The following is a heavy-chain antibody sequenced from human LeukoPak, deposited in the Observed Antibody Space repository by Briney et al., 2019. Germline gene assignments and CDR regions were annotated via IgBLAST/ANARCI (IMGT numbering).Heavy chain of an antibody. CDR3: ARGGRYYGSGSPDAFGI. Sequence: SETLSLTCAVYGGSFSGYYWSWIRQPPGKGLEWIGEINHSGSTNYNPSLKSRVTISVDTSKNQFSLKLSSVTAADTAVYYCARGGRYYGSGSPDAFGIWGQGTMVTVSS. J-gene: IGHJ3*02. V-gene: IGHV4-34*01. D-gene: IGHD3-10*01. CDR2: INHSGST. CDR1: GGSFSGYY.